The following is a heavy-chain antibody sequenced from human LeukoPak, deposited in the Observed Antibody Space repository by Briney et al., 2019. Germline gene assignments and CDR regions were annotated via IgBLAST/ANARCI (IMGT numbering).Heavy chain of an antibody. Sequence: GRSLRLSCAASGFTFDDYAMHWVRQAPGKGLEWVSGISWNSGSIGYADSVKGRFTISRDNAKNSLYLQMNSLRAEDTAVYYCAKDWRDGYNLGYFDYWGQGTLVTVSS. J-gene: IGHJ4*02. D-gene: IGHD5-24*01. CDR2: ISWNSGSI. CDR1: GFTFDDYA. V-gene: IGHV3-9*01. CDR3: AKDWRDGYNLGYFDY.